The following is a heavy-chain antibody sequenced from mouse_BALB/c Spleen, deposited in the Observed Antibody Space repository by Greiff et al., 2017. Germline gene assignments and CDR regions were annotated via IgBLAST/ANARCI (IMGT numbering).Heavy chain of an antibody. CDR1: GFSLTSYG. CDR2: IWAGGST. V-gene: IGHV2-9*02. J-gene: IGHJ4*01. Sequence: VQGVESGPGLVAPSQSLSITCTVSGFSLTSYGVHWVRQPPGKGLEWLGVIWAGGSTNYNSALMSRLSISKDNSKSQVFLKMNSLQTDDTAMYYCARSMITTVYAMDYWGQGTSVTVSS. D-gene: IGHD2-4*01. CDR3: ARSMITTVYAMDY.